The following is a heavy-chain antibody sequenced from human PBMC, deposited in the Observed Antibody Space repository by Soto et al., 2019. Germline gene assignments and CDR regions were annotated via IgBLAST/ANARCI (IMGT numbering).Heavy chain of an antibody. J-gene: IGHJ6*02. CDR2: VIPVLGVT. D-gene: IGHD2-21*02. Sequence: QVQLVQSGAELKKPGSSVKVSCRSGGDTFSSYTVSWVRQAPGQGLEWMGRVIPVLGVTNYARKFQGRVSITAEQSTRTAYLELRSLTSGDSGVYYCARRRYCGADCYSQYYYGMYIWGQGTTVNVSS. CDR3: ARRRYCGADCYSQYYYGMYI. V-gene: IGHV1-69*02. CDR1: GDTFSSYT.